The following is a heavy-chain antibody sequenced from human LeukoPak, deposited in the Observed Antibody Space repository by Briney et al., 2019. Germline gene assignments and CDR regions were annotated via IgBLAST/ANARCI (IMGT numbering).Heavy chain of an antibody. Sequence: PGGSLRLSCAASGFTFSSYAMLGVRQAPGKGLEWVLTISESGSSTYYADSVKGRFTISRDNSKNTLYLQMNSLRAEDKAVYYCTQSELTCWYSDYWGQGTRVTVSS. V-gene: IGHV3-23*01. CDR2: ISESGSST. CDR3: TQSELTCWYSDY. J-gene: IGHJ4*02. CDR1: GFTFSSYA. D-gene: IGHD6-13*01.